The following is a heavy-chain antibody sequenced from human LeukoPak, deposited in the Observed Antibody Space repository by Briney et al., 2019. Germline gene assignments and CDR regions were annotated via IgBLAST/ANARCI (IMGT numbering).Heavy chain of an antibody. Sequence: ASVKVSCKASGYTFTGYYMHWVRQAPGQGLEWMGWINPNSGGTNYAQKFQGRVTMTRDTSISTAYMELSRLRSDDTAVYYCARDRDGEGFLDYWGQGTLVTVSS. CDR3: ARDRDGEGFLDY. CDR1: GYTFTGYY. D-gene: IGHD3-10*01. V-gene: IGHV1-2*02. J-gene: IGHJ4*02. CDR2: INPNSGGT.